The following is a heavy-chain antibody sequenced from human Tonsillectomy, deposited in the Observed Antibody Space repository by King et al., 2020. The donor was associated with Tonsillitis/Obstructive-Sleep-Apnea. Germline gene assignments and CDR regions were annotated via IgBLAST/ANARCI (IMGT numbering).Heavy chain of an antibody. CDR3: AREDYYMDV. V-gene: IGHV4-39*02. Sequence: LQLQESGPGLVKPSETLSLTCTVSGGSISSSSYYWGWTRQPPGKGLEWIGSIYYSGRTYYNPSLKSRVTISVDTSKNQFSLKLSSVTAADTAVYYCAREDYYMDVWGKGTTVTVSS. J-gene: IGHJ6*03. CDR2: IYYSGRT. CDR1: GGSISSSSYY.